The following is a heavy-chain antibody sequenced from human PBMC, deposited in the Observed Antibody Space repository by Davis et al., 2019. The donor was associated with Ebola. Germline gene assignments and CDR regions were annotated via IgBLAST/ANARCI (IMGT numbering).Heavy chain of an antibody. CDR2: IYYSGST. D-gene: IGHD3-10*01. CDR3: ARLTVLWFGELWYFDL. Sequence: PSETLSLTCTVSGGSISSSSYYWGWIRQPPGKGLEWIGSIYYSGSTYYNPSLKSRVTISVDTSKNQFSLKLSSVTAADTAVYYCARLTVLWFGELWYFDLWGRGTLVTVSS. J-gene: IGHJ2*01. V-gene: IGHV4-39*01. CDR1: GGSISSSSYY.